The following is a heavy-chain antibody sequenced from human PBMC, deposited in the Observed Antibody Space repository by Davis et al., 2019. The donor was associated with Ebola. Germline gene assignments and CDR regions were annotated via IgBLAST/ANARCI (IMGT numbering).Heavy chain of an antibody. Sequence: SLNISCAASGFTFSNYRMAWGRQAPGKRLEWVAHIKHDGSVKDYVDSVKGRFTISRDNAKNSLYLQMNSLRVEDTAVYYCVRDGWASLFDYWGQGTLVTVSS. CDR3: VRDGWASLFDY. J-gene: IGHJ4*02. D-gene: IGHD6-19*01. CDR1: GFTFSNYR. CDR2: IKHDGSVK. V-gene: IGHV3-7*03.